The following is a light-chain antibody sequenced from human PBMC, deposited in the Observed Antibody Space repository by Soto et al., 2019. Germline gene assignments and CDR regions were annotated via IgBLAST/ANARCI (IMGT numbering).Light chain of an antibody. V-gene: IGKV3-11*01. CDR2: DAS. Sequence: EILLTQSPATLSLSPGERATLCFRASQSLSRYLAWSQQKPGQAPRLLIYDASNRATGIPARFSGSGSGTDFTLTISGLRSEDSAVYFCQQYNNWPFSFGQGTRLEIK. CDR3: QQYNNWPFS. J-gene: IGKJ5*01. CDR1: QSLSRY.